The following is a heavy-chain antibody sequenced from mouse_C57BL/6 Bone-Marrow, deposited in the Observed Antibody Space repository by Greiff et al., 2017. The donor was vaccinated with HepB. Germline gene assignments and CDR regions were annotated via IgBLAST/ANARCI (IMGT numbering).Heavy chain of an antibody. CDR1: GYTFTSYG. V-gene: IGHV1-81*01. CDR3: ARPDAWYFDV. J-gene: IGHJ1*03. Sequence: QVQLKQSGAELARPGASVKLSCKASGYTFTSYGISWVKQRTGQGLEWIGEIYPRSGNTYYNEKFKGKATLTADKSSSTAYIELRSLTSEDSAVYFCARPDAWYFDVRGTGTTVTVSS. CDR2: IYPRSGNT.